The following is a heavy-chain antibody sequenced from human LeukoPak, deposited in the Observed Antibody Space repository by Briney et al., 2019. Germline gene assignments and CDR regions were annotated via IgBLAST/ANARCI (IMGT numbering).Heavy chain of an antibody. V-gene: IGHV1-2*02. CDR2: INPNSGGT. CDR3: ARVISSSWPPYNWFDP. CDR1: GYTFTGYY. J-gene: IGHJ5*02. Sequence: GASVKVSCKASGYTFTGYYMHWVRQAPGQGLEWMGWINPNSGGTNYAQKFQGRVTMTRDTSISTAYMELSRLRSDDTAVYYCARVISSSWPPYNWFDPWGQGTLVTVSS. D-gene: IGHD6-13*01.